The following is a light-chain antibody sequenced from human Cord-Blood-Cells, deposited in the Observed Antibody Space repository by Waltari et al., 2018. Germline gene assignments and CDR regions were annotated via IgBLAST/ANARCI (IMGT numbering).Light chain of an antibody. Sequence: QSALTQPASVSGSPGQSITIYCTGTSSDVGGYNYVSWYQQHPGKAPKLMIYEVSNRPSGVSNRFSVSRSGNTASLTISGLQAEDEADYYCSSYTSSSTRVFGTGTKVTVL. V-gene: IGLV2-14*01. CDR2: EVS. CDR3: SSYTSSSTRV. J-gene: IGLJ1*01. CDR1: SSDVGGYNY.